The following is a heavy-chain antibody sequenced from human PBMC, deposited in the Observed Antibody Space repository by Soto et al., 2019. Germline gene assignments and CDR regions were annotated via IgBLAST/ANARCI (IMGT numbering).Heavy chain of an antibody. Sequence: QVQLQQWGAGLLKPSETLSLTCAVYGGSFSGYYWSWIRQPPGKGLEWIGEINHSGSTNYNPSLKSRVTISVDTSKNQFSLKLSSVTAPDTAVYYCARTLVVPAAIERYFVYWGQGTLVTVSS. D-gene: IGHD2-2*01. CDR2: INHSGST. V-gene: IGHV4-34*01. CDR3: ARTLVVPAAIERYFVY. J-gene: IGHJ4*02. CDR1: GGSFSGYY.